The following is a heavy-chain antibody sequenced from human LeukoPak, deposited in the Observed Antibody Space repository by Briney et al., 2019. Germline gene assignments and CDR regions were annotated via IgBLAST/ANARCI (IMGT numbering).Heavy chain of an antibody. V-gene: IGHV3-64*01. CDR3: ARKEPGNFRNWFDP. D-gene: IGHD1-26*01. J-gene: IGHJ5*02. Sequence: GGSLRLSCAASGFTFSSYAMHWVRQAPGKGLEYVSAINSNGGSTYYANSVKGRFTISRDNSKNTVYLQMGSLRAEDMAVYYCARKEPGNFRNWFDPWGQGTLVTVSS. CDR1: GFTFSSYA. CDR2: INSNGGST.